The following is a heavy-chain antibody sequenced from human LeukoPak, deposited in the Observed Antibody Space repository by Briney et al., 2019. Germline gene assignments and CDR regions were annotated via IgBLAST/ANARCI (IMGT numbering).Heavy chain of an antibody. CDR2: ISYDGSNK. CDR3: AKDQGGYGQWLYY. CDR1: GFTFSSYG. D-gene: IGHD6-19*01. V-gene: IGHV3-30*18. Sequence: PGGSLRLSCAASGFTFSSYGMHWVRQAPGKGLEWVAVISYDGSNKYYADSVKGRFTISRDNSKNTLYLQMNSLRAEDTAVYYCAKDQGGYGQWLYYWGQGTLVTVSS. J-gene: IGHJ4*02.